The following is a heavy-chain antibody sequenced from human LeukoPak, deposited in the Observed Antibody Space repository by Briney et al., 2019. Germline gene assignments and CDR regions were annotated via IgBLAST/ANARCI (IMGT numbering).Heavy chain of an antibody. CDR2: ISGSGGST. CDR3: AKDRNPMDGSGSLFDY. Sequence: GGSLRLSCAASGFTFSSYAMSWVRQAPGKGLEWVSAISGSGGSTYYADCVKGRFTISRDNSKNTLYLQMNSLRAEDTAVYYCAKDRNPMDGSGSLFDYWGQGTLVTVSS. J-gene: IGHJ4*02. V-gene: IGHV3-23*01. CDR1: GFTFSSYA. D-gene: IGHD3-10*01.